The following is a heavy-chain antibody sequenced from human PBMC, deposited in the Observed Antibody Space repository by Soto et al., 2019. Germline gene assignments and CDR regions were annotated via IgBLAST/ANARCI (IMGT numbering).Heavy chain of an antibody. CDR1: GDSISNSDYH. Sequence: SETLSLTCTVSGDSISNSDYHWNWIRQSPGKGLEWIASIDYSGTTYYNPSLKSRVIISTDTSKNLFSLKLRSVTAADTALYFCARDGPYYYDMDVWGQGTTVTVSS. V-gene: IGHV4-30-4*01. CDR2: IDYSGTT. J-gene: IGHJ6*02. CDR3: ARDGPYYYDMDV.